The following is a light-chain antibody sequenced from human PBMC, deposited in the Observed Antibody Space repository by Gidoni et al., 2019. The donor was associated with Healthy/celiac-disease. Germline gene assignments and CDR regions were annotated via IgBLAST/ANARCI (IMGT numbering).Light chain of an antibody. V-gene: IGKV3-20*01. CDR3: QQYGSSPPRYT. Sequence: EIVLTQSPGTLSLSPGERATLSCRASQSVSSSYLAWYQQNPGQAPRLLIYGASSRSPGIPDRCSGSGSGTDFTLTISRLEPEDFAVYYCQQYGSSPPRYTFXXXTKLEIK. CDR2: GAS. CDR1: QSVSSSY. J-gene: IGKJ2*01.